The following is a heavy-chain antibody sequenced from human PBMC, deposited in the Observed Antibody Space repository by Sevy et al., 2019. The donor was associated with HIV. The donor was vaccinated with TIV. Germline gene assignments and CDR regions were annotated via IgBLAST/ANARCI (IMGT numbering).Heavy chain of an antibody. Sequence: ASVKVSCKISGYTLSELSMHWVRQAPGKGLEWMGSFDPEDDETRYARKFQGRFTMTEDTSTNTAYMELSSLRSDDTAGYYCATTKDYFDSSGSPFDYWGQGTLVTVSS. CDR1: GYTLSELS. CDR2: FDPEDDET. CDR3: ATTKDYFDSSGSPFDY. V-gene: IGHV1-24*01. J-gene: IGHJ4*02. D-gene: IGHD3-22*01.